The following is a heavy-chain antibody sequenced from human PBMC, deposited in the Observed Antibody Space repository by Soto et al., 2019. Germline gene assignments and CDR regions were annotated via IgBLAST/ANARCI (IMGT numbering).Heavy chain of an antibody. Sequence: GGSLRLSCAASGFTFSSYAMHWVRQAPGKGLEWVAVISYDGSNKYYADSVKGRFTISRDNSKNTLYLQMNSLRAEDTAVYYCARDKQVVVGATWAFDYWGQGTLVTVSS. J-gene: IGHJ4*02. CDR3: ARDKQVVVGATWAFDY. V-gene: IGHV3-30-3*01. CDR1: GFTFSSYA. D-gene: IGHD1-26*01. CDR2: ISYDGSNK.